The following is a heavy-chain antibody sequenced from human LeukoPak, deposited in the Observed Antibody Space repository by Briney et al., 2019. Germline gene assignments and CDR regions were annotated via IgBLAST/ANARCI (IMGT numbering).Heavy chain of an antibody. V-gene: IGHV4-59*08. CDR1: GGYISTYY. CDR2: IYYSGST. D-gene: IGHD6-19*01. CDR3: ARRGYSSGWYWLDP. Sequence: SETLSLTCTVSGGYISTYYWSWIRQPPGKGLEWIGYIYYSGSTNYNPSLKSRVTISMDTSENQFSLRLSSVTAADTAVYYCARRGYSSGWYWLDPWGQGTLVTVSS. J-gene: IGHJ5*02.